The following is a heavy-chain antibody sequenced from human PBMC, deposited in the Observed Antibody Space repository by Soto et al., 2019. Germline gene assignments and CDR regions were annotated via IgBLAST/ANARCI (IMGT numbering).Heavy chain of an antibody. CDR2: INAGNGNT. V-gene: IGHV1-3*01. J-gene: IGHJ1*01. CDR1: GYTFTSYA. Sequence: ASVKVSCKASGYTFTSYAMHWVRQAPGQRLEWMGWINAGNGNTKYSQKFQGRVTITRDTSASTAYMELSSLRSENTAVYYCARQPRYCSGGSCYDPLDTFQHWGQGTLVTVSS. CDR3: ARQPRYCSGGSCYDPLDTFQH. D-gene: IGHD2-15*01.